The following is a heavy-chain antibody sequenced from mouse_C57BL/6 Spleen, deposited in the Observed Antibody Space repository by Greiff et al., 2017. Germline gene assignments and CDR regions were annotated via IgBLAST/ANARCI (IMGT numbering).Heavy chain of an antibody. Sequence: EVQLVESGGGLVQPKGSLKLSCAASGFCFNTYAMNWVRQAPGKGLEWVARIRSKSNNYATYYADSVKDRFTISRDDSESMLYLQMNNLKTEDTAMYYCVSYYDPFAYWGQGTLVTVSA. CDR1: GFCFNTYA. CDR3: VSYYDPFAY. V-gene: IGHV10-1*01. J-gene: IGHJ3*01. D-gene: IGHD2-4*01. CDR2: IRSKSNNYAT.